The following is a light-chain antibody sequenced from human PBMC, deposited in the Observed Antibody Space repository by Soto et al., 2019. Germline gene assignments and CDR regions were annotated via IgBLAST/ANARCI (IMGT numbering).Light chain of an antibody. Sequence: QAVVTQPPSASGTPGQRVTISCSGSSSNIGSNSVNWYQKFPATAPKLLIYGNTQRPSGVPDRFSGSKSGTSASLAISGLHSEDEADYYCAAWDDNLNGVVFGGGTKLTVL. J-gene: IGLJ3*02. CDR2: GNT. CDR1: SSNIGSNS. CDR3: AAWDDNLNGVV. V-gene: IGLV1-44*01.